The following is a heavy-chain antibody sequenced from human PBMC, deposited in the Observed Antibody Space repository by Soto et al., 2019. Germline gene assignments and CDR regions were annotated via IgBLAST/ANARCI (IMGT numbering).Heavy chain of an antibody. J-gene: IGHJ6*02. CDR1: GGSISSGGYY. CDR3: ARDRRIAARDYYYYGMDV. V-gene: IGHV4-31*03. D-gene: IGHD6-6*01. CDR2: IYYSGST. Sequence: PSETLSLTCTVSGGSISSGGYYWSWIRQHPGKGLEWIGYIYYSGSTYYNPSLKSRVTISVDTSTNQFSLKLSSVTAADTAVYYCARDRRIAARDYYYYGMDVWGQGTTVTVSS.